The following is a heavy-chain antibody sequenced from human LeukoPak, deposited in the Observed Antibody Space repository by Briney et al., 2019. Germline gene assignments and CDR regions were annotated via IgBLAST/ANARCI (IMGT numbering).Heavy chain of an antibody. CDR3: ARVPTPYDSSGYYIGAFDI. J-gene: IGHJ3*02. Sequence: GGSLRLSCAASGFTFSSYAMHWVRQAPGKGLEWVAVISYDESNKYYADSVKGRFTISRDNSKNTLYLQMNSLRAEDTAVYYCARVPTPYDSSGYYIGAFDIWGQGTMVTVSS. D-gene: IGHD3-22*01. CDR2: ISYDESNK. V-gene: IGHV3-30-3*01. CDR1: GFTFSSYA.